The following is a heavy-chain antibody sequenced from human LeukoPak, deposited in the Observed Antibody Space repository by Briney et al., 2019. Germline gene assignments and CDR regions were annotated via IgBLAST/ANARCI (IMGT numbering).Heavy chain of an antibody. V-gene: IGHV5-10-1*01. J-gene: IGHJ4*02. CDR1: GYSFTSYW. CDR3: ARHTDSSWFFDY. Sequence: GESLKISCKGSGYSFTSYWITWVRQMPGKGLEWMGRIDPSDSYTNYSPSFQGHVTISADKSISTAYLQWSSLKASDTAMYYCARHTDSSWFFDYWGQGTLVTVSS. CDR2: IDPSDSYT. D-gene: IGHD6-13*01.